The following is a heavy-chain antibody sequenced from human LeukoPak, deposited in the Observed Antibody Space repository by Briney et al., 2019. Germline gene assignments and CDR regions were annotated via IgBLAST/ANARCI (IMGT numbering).Heavy chain of an antibody. J-gene: IGHJ4*02. CDR3: ARGPTSAGVDY. V-gene: IGHV3-66*01. CDR1: GGSISSYY. CDR2: IYSGGST. Sequence: LTCTVSGGSISSYYWSWVRQAPGKGLEWVSVIYSGGSTYYADSVKGRFTISRDNSKNTLYLQMNSLRAEDTAVYYCARGPTSAGVDYWGQGTLVTVSS.